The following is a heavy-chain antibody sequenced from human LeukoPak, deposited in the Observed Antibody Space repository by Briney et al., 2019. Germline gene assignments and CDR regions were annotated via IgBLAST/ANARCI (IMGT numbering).Heavy chain of an antibody. CDR2: INPSGGDT. CDR3: ARDFYYDSSGYYFVDAFDI. CDR1: GYILSSYN. Sequence: ASVKVSCKASGYILSSYNMHWVRQAPGQGLEWLGIINPSGGDTKYAQKFQGRVTLTRDKSTSTVYMELSSLTSDDTAVYYCARDFYYDSSGYYFVDAFDIWGQGTMVTVSS. V-gene: IGHV1-46*01. J-gene: IGHJ3*02. D-gene: IGHD3-22*01.